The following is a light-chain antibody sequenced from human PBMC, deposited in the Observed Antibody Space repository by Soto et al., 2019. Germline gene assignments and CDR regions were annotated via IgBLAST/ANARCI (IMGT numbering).Light chain of an antibody. Sequence: NFMLTQPHSVSESPGKTVIISCTRSSGSIDSNYVQWFQKRPGSAPTTVIFNDNQRPSGVPARFSGSVDSSSNSASLTIAGLKTEDEAYYYCQSFDSTCRVFGGGTKLTVL. CDR1: SGSIDSNY. J-gene: IGLJ3*02. CDR3: QSFDSTCRV. CDR2: NDN. V-gene: IGLV6-57*04.